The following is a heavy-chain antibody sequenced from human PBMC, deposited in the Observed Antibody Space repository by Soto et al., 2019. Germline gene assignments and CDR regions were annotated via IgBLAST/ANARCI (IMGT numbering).Heavy chain of an antibody. D-gene: IGHD6-13*01. V-gene: IGHV4-34*01. CDR3: ARRRAILSIAAAAFGY. Sequence: PSETLSLTCAVYGGSFSGYYWSWIRQPPGKGLEWIGEINHSGSTNYNPSLKSRVTISVDTSKNQFSLKLSSVTAADTAVYYCARRRAILSIAAAAFGYWGQGTLVTVSS. CDR2: INHSGST. J-gene: IGHJ4*02. CDR1: GGSFSGYY.